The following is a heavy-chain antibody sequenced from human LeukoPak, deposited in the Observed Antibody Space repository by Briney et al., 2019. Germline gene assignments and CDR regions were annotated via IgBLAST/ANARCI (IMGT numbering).Heavy chain of an antibody. D-gene: IGHD6-6*01. CDR1: GGTFSSYA. Sequence: SVKVSCKASGGTFSSYAISWVRQAPGQGLEWVGGIIPIFGIANYAQKFQGRVTITADESTSTAYMELSSLRSEDTAVYYCARGAAGAARQFDYWGQGTLVTVSS. V-gene: IGHV1-69*13. CDR3: ARGAAGAARQFDY. CDR2: IIPIFGIA. J-gene: IGHJ4*02.